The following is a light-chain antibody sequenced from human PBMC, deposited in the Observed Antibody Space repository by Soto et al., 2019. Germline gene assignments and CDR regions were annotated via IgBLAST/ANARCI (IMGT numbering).Light chain of an antibody. Sequence: QSALTQPASVSGSPGQWITISCTGTSSDVGGYNYVSWYQQHPGKAPRLMIYDVTNRPSGVSYRFSGSKSGNTASLTISGLLAEDEADDYCSSYTTTSAVAFGGGTKVTVL. CDR3: SSYTTTSAVA. J-gene: IGLJ2*01. V-gene: IGLV2-14*03. CDR1: SSDVGGYNY. CDR2: DVT.